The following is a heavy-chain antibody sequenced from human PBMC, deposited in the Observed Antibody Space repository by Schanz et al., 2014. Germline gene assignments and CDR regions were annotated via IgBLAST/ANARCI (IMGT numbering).Heavy chain of an antibody. CDR2: ISSGGTTI. V-gene: IGHV3-48*01. CDR1: GFSFSSYS. CDR3: ARDEGKDGYNLAFDV. J-gene: IGHJ3*01. Sequence: EVQLVESGGGLVQPGESLRLSCAVSGFSFSSYSMSWVRQAPGKGLEWIAYISSGGTTIYYADSVKGRFTISRDNSKNMVFLQMNSLRVEDTAIYYCARDEGKDGYNLAFDVWGQGTLVTVSS. D-gene: IGHD5-12*01.